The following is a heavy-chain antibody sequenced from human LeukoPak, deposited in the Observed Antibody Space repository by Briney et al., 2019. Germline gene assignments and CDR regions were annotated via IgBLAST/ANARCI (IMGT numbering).Heavy chain of an antibody. CDR2: IYNSETT. J-gene: IGHJ6*02. CDR1: GDSISRTNFY. CDR3: ARVVYSHYWPEGMDV. D-gene: IGHD4-11*01. Sequence: PSETLSLTCTVSGDSISRTNFYRSWIRQPPGKGLEWIGYIYNSETTNYNPSLESRVTISEDTSKNQFSLMLTSVTAADTAVYYCARVVYSHYWPEGMDVWGQGTTVTVSS. V-gene: IGHV4-61*01.